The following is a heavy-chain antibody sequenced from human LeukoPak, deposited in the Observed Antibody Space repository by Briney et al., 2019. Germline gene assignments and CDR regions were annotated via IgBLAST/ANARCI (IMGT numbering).Heavy chain of an antibody. V-gene: IGHV1-69*04. Sequence: ASVTVSCKASGGTFSSYAISWVRQAPGQGLEWMGRIIPILGIANYAQKFQGRVTITADKSTSTAYMELSSLRSEDTAVYYCARDRVITFGGVIVTYNWFDPWGQGTLVTVSS. D-gene: IGHD3-16*02. CDR2: IIPILGIA. CDR1: GGTFSSYA. CDR3: ARDRVITFGGVIVTYNWFDP. J-gene: IGHJ5*02.